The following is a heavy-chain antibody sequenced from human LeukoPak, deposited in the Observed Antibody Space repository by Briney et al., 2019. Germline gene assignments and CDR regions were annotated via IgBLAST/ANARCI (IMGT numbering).Heavy chain of an antibody. J-gene: IGHJ6*03. V-gene: IGHV4-34*01. Sequence: AETLSLTCAVYGGSFSGYYWSWIRQPPGKGLEWIGEINHSGSTNYNASPTRRVTISVDTSKNQFSLKLSSVTAADTAVYYCARGATKYYYDSSGSNPPRGYYYYMDVWGKGTTVTVSS. D-gene: IGHD3-22*01. CDR3: ARGATKYYYDSSGSNPPRGYYYYMDV. CDR2: INHSGST. CDR1: GGSFSGYY.